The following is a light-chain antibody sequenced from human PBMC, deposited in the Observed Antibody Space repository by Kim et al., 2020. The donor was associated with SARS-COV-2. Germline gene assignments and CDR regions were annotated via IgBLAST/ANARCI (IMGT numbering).Light chain of an antibody. Sequence: VSPGQTASITGSGDKLGDKYACWYQQKPGQSPVLVIYQDSKRPSGIPERFSGSNSGNTATLTISGTQAMDEADYYCQAWDSSTAVFGTGTQLTVL. V-gene: IGLV3-1*01. CDR1: KLGDKY. J-gene: IGLJ1*01. CDR2: QDS. CDR3: QAWDSSTAV.